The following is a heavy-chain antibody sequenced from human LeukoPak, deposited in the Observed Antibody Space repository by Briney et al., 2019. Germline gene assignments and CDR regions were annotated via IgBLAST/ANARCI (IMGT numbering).Heavy chain of an antibody. D-gene: IGHD3-16*02. CDR3: AKTVSGSHSYQGGDY. V-gene: IGHV3-23*01. Sequence: GGSLRLSCAASGFTLSSYSMNWVRQAPGKGLEWVSAISGSGGNTYYADSVKGRFTMSRDNSKNTLYLQMNSLRAEDTAVYFCAKTVSGSHSYQGGDYWGQGTLVTVST. CDR1: GFTLSSYS. CDR2: ISGSGGNT. J-gene: IGHJ4*02.